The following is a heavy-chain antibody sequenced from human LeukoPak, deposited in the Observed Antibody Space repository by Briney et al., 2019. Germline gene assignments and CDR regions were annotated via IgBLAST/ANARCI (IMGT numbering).Heavy chain of an antibody. V-gene: IGHV4-39*01. CDR3: ARLYNWNYEWDY. Sequence: SETLSLTCTVSGGSISSSSYYWGWIRQPPGKGREWIGSIYYSGSTHYNPSLKSRVTISVDTSKNQFSLKLSSVTAADTAVYYCARLYNWNYEWDYWGQGTLVTVSS. J-gene: IGHJ4*02. D-gene: IGHD1-7*01. CDR2: IYYSGST. CDR1: GGSISSSSYY.